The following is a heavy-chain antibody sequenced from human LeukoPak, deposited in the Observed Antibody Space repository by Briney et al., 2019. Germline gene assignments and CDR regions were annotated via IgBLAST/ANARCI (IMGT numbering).Heavy chain of an antibody. CDR2: MYYRGNT. CDR1: GGSISTITYY. Sequence: PSETLSLTCTVSGGSISTITYYWGWIRQPPGKGLEWVGHMYYRGNTYYNPSLKSRVTISVDTSKNQFSLKLSSVTAADTAVYYCSGSYLYYYYYYMHVWGKGTTVTISS. V-gene: IGHV4-39*07. CDR3: SGSYLYYYYYYMHV. D-gene: IGHD1-26*01. J-gene: IGHJ6*03.